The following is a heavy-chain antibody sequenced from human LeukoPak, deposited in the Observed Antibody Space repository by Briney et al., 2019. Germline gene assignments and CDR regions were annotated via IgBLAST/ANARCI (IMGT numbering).Heavy chain of an antibody. D-gene: IGHD6-13*01. CDR1: GFTFSSYA. V-gene: IGHV3-23*01. J-gene: IGHJ4*02. CDR3: AKSVIAAAGTFDY. Sequence: PGESLRLSCAASGFTFSSYAMSWVRQAPGKGLEWVSAISNSGGSTYYADSVKGRFTISRDNSKITLYLQMNSLRAEDTAVYYCAKSVIAAAGTFDYWGQGTLVTVSS. CDR2: ISNSGGST.